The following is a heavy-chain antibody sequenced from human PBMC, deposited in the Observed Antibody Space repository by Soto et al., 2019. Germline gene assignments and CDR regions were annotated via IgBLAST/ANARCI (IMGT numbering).Heavy chain of an antibody. D-gene: IGHD3-3*01. CDR3: ARVPSPIFGVVINNWFDP. J-gene: IGHJ5*02. Sequence: ASVKVSCKASGYTFTSYYMHWVRQAPGQGLEWMGWINPNSGNTNYAQKLQGRVTMTTDTSTSTAYMELRSLRSDDTAVYYCARVPSPIFGVVINNWFDPWGQGTLVTVSS. V-gene: IGHV1-18*04. CDR1: GYTFTSYY. CDR2: INPNSGNT.